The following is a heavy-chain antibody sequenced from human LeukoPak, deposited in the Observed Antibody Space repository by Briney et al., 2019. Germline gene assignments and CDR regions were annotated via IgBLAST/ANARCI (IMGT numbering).Heavy chain of an antibody. Sequence: SETLSLTCTVSGGSISSSSYYWGWIRQPPGKGLEWIGSIYYSGSTYYNPSLKSRVTISVDTSKSQFSLKLSSVTAADTAVYYCARSDSSSRDAFDIWGRGTMVTVSS. V-gene: IGHV4-39*07. D-gene: IGHD6-13*01. J-gene: IGHJ3*02. CDR1: GGSISSSSYY. CDR2: IYYSGST. CDR3: ARSDSSSRDAFDI.